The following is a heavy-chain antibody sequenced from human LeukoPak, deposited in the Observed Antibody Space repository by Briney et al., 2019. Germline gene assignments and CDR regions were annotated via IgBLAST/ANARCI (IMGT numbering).Heavy chain of an antibody. CDR3: ARSLEEWELLRSYSRNYYFDY. CDR1: GYTFTSYG. CDR2: ISAYNGNT. J-gene: IGHJ4*02. Sequence: ASVKVSCKASGYTFTSYGISWVRQAPGQGLEWMGWISAYNGNTNYAQKLQGRVTMTTDTSTSTAYMELRSLRSDDTAVYYCARSLEEWELLRSYSRNYYFDYWGQGTLVTVSS. V-gene: IGHV1-18*01. D-gene: IGHD1-26*01.